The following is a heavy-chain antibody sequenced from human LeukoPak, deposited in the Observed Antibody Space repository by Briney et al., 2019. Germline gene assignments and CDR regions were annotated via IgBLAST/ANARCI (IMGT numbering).Heavy chain of an antibody. J-gene: IGHJ4*02. D-gene: IGHD1-26*01. CDR2: IWYDGSNK. CDR3: ARPTYSGSYYWFDY. V-gene: IGHV3-33*01. Sequence: GRSLRLSCAASGFTFSSYGMHWVRQAPGKGLEWVAVIWYDGSNKYYADSVKGRFTISRDNSKNTLYPQMNSLRAEDTAVYYCARPTYSGSYYWFDYWGQGTLVTVSS. CDR1: GFTFSSYG.